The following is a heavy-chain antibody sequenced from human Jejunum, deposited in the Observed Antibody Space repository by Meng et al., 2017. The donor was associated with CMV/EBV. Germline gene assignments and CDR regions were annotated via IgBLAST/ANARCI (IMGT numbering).Heavy chain of an antibody. J-gene: IGHJ2*01. Sequence: FSSYWMHWVRQAPGKGLVWVSRINSDGSSTSYADSVKGRFTISRDNAKNTLYLQMNSLTAEDTAVYYCASRRSVSGSLNWYFDLWGRGTLVTVSS. V-gene: IGHV3-74*01. CDR1: FSSYW. CDR3: ASRRSVSGSLNWYFDL. D-gene: IGHD6-19*01. CDR2: INSDGSST.